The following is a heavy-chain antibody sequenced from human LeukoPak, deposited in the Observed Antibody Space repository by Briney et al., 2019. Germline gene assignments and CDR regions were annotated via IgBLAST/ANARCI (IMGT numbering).Heavy chain of an antibody. CDR1: GGSISSYY. CDR3: ARGCSNTNDAFDI. J-gene: IGHJ3*02. Sequence: PSETLSLTCTVSGGSISSYYWSWIRQPPGKGLEWIGYIYYSGSTNYNPSLKSRVTISVDTSKNQFSLKLSSVTAADTAVYYCARGCSNTNDAFDIWGQGTMVTVSS. D-gene: IGHD2-2*01. V-gene: IGHV4-59*01. CDR2: IYYSGST.